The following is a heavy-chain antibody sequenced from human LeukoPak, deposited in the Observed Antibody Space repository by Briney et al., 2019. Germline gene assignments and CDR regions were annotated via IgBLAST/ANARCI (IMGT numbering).Heavy chain of an antibody. J-gene: IGHJ4*02. Sequence: GGSLRLSCAASGFTFSSYSMNWVRQAPGKGLEWVSSISSSSSNIYYADSVKGRFTISRDNAKNSLYLQMNSLRAEDTAVYYCARVLIAVAAYFDYWGQGTLVTVSS. D-gene: IGHD6-19*01. V-gene: IGHV3-21*01. CDR1: GFTFSSYS. CDR3: ARVLIAVAAYFDY. CDR2: ISSSSSNI.